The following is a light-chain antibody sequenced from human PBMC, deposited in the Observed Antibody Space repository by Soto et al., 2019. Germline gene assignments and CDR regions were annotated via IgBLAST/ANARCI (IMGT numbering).Light chain of an antibody. V-gene: IGKV1-39*01. CDR1: QRIASY. CDR2: ATS. CDR3: QQSYSTPRS. Sequence: DIQMTKSPSSLSASVGDRVTITCRASQRIASYLNWYQQKPGKAPNLLIYATSNLQNGVPSRFSGSGSGTDFTLTISSLQPEDFATYYCQQSYSTPRSFGQGTKVEI. J-gene: IGKJ1*01.